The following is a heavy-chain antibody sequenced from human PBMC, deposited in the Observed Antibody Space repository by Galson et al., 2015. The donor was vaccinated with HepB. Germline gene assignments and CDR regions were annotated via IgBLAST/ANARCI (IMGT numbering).Heavy chain of an antibody. D-gene: IGHD3-10*01. CDR2: ISAYNGDT. J-gene: IGHJ4*02. CDR3: ARGRGYYGSGRQVGPYYFDY. Sequence: SVKVSCKASGYTFTSYGISWVRQAPGQGLEWMGWISAYNGDTNYAQKLQGRVTMTTDTSTSTAHMELRSLRSDDTAVYYCARGRGYYGSGRQVGPYYFDYWGQGTLVTVSS. V-gene: IGHV1-18*04. CDR1: GYTFTSYG.